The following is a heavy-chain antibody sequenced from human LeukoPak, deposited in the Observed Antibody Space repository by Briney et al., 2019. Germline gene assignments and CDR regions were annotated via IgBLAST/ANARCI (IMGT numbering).Heavy chain of an antibody. CDR2: ISGSGGST. D-gene: IGHD3-10*01. J-gene: IGHJ4*02. CDR1: GFTFSNAW. V-gene: IGHV3-23*01. Sequence: SGGSLRLSCAASGFTFSNAWMSWVRQAPGKGLEWVSAISGSGGSTYYADSVKGRFTISRDNSKNTLYLQMNSLRAEDTAVYYCAKGNEGMVRGVIITNFDYWGQGTLVTVSS. CDR3: AKGNEGMVRGVIITNFDY.